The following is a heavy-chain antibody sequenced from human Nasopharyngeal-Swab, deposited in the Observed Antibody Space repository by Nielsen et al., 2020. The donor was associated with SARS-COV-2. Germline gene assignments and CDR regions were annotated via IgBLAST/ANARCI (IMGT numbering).Heavy chain of an antibody. Sequence: GGSLRLSCAASGFTFSSYAMHWARQAPGKGLEWVAVISYDGSNKYYADSVKGRFTISRDNSKNTLYLQMNSLRAEDTAVYYCAREKSIDEVRVTAMPYYFDYWGQGTLVTVSS. CDR3: AREKSIDEVRVTAMPYYFDY. CDR1: GFTFSSYA. V-gene: IGHV3-30-3*01. D-gene: IGHD2-21*02. CDR2: ISYDGSNK. J-gene: IGHJ4*02.